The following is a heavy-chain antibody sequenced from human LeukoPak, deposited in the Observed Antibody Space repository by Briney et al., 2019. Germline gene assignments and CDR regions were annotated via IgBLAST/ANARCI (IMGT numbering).Heavy chain of an antibody. CDR3: ARDYYDSSGYYYVLDY. D-gene: IGHD3-22*01. J-gene: IGHJ4*02. CDR1: GYTFTGYY. V-gene: IGHV1-2*02. Sequence: ASVKVSCKASGYTFTGYYMHWVRQAPGQGLEWMGWINPNSGGTNYAQKFQGRVTMTRDTSISKAYMELSRLRSDDTAVYYCARDYYDSSGYYYVLDYWGQGTLVTVSS. CDR2: INPNSGGT.